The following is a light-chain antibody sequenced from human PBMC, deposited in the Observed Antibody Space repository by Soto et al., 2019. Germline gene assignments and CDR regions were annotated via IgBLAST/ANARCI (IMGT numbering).Light chain of an antibody. Sequence: QAVVTQPPSVSGAPGQRVTISCTGSSSNIGAGYDVHWYQQLPGTAPKLLIYGSTNRPSGVPDRFSGSKSGTSASLAITGLQAEDEADYYCQSYDGTLSGSYVFGIGTKVTVL. CDR2: GST. J-gene: IGLJ1*01. CDR3: QSYDGTLSGSYV. CDR1: SSNIGAGYD. V-gene: IGLV1-40*01.